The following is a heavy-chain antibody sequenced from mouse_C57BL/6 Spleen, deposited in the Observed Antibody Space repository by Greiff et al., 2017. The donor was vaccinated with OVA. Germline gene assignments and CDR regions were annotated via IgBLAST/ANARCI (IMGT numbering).Heavy chain of an antibody. CDR1: GYTFTSYW. CDR3: ARIYDAMDY. CDR2: IYPSDSET. Sequence: QVQLQQSGAELVRPGSSVKLSCKASGYTFTSYWMDWVKQRPGQGLEWIGNIYPSDSETHYDQKFKDKATLTVDKSSSTAYMQLSSLTSEDSAVYYCARIYDAMDYWGQGTSVTVSS. V-gene: IGHV1-61*01. J-gene: IGHJ4*01.